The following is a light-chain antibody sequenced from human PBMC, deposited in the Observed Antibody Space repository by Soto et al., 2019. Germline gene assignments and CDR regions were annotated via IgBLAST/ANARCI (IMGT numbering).Light chain of an antibody. V-gene: IGKV1-9*01. Sequence: DIQLTQSPSFLSASVGDRVTITCPASQGISSYLAWYQQRPGKAPKLLIYAASTLQSGVPSRFSGSGSGTEFTLTISRLQPEDCATYYCQQLNSYPLTFGGGTKVEIK. J-gene: IGKJ4*01. CDR3: QQLNSYPLT. CDR1: QGISSY. CDR2: AAS.